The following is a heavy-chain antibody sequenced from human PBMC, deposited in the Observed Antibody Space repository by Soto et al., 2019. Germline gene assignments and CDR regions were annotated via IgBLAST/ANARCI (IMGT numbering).Heavy chain of an antibody. CDR3: ARHSTKYYDILTGYYYGMDV. Sequence: SETLSFTCTVSGGSISSSSYYWGWIRQPPGKGLEWIGSIYYSGSTYYNPSLKSRVTISVDTSKNQFSLKLSSVTAADTAVYYCARHSTKYYDILTGYYYGMDVWGQGTTVTVSS. J-gene: IGHJ6*02. CDR2: IYYSGST. D-gene: IGHD3-9*01. V-gene: IGHV4-39*01. CDR1: GGSISSSSYY.